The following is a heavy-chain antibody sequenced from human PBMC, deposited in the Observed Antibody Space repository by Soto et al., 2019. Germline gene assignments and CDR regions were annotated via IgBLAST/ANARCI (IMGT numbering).Heavy chain of an antibody. CDR1: GFTFSSYS. D-gene: IGHD3-22*01. V-gene: IGHV3-21*01. Sequence: EVQLVESGGGLVKPGGSLRLSCAASGFTFSSYSMNWVRQAPGKGLEWVSSISSSSSYIYYADSVKGRFTISRDNAKNSLYLKMNSLRAEDTVVYYCAQSQEGVVGKPSWRVDYWGQGTLVTVSS. CDR3: AQSQEGVVGKPSWRVDY. J-gene: IGHJ4*02. CDR2: ISSSSSYI.